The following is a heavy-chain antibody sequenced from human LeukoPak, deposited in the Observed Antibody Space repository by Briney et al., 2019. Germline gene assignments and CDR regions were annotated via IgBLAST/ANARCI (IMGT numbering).Heavy chain of an antibody. J-gene: IGHJ4*02. V-gene: IGHV4-59*11. CDR3: ARGSGMVDY. CDR2: IYYSGST. Sequence: SETLSLTCTVSGGSISSHYWRWIRQPPGKGLEWIGYIYYSGSTNYNPSLKSRVTISVDTSKNQFSLKLSSVTAADTAVYYCARGSGMVDYWGQGTLVTVSS. D-gene: IGHD2-15*01. CDR1: GGSISSHY.